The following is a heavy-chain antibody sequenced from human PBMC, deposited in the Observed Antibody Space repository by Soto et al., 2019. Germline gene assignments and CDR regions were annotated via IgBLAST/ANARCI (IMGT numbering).Heavy chain of an antibody. CDR1: GFSFNRHW. CDR3: ARDPYYYDSHYYYGMDV. Sequence: EVQLVESGGGLVQPGGSLRLSCAASGFSFNRHWMSWVRQAPGTGLQWVASIKRDGSEKYYVDSVKGRFTISRDNVKNSLSLQMNSLRADDTAVYYCARDPYYYDSHYYYGMDVWCQGTTVTV. CDR2: IKRDGSEK. V-gene: IGHV3-7*01. J-gene: IGHJ6*02. D-gene: IGHD3-22*01.